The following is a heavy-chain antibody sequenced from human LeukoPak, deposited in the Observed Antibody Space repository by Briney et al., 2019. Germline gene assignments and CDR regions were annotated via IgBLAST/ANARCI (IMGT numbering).Heavy chain of an antibody. CDR2: ISYDGSNK. Sequence: GRSLRLSCAASGFTFSSYAMHWVRQAPGKGLEWVAVISYDGSNKYYADSVKGRFTISRDNSKNTLYLQMNSLRAEDTAVYYCARSMVRGVISPNDYWGQGTLVTVSS. CDR3: ARSMVRGVISPNDY. V-gene: IGHV3-30-3*01. CDR1: GFTFSSYA. J-gene: IGHJ4*02. D-gene: IGHD3-10*01.